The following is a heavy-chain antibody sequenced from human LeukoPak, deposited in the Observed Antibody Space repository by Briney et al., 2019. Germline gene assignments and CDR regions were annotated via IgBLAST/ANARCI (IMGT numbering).Heavy chain of an antibody. Sequence: SETLSLTCAVYGGSFSGYYWSWIRQPPGKGLEWIGEINHSGSTNYNPSLKSRVTISVDTSKNQFSLKLSSVTAADTAVYYCARTPEAARRAWLYQHYYMDVWGKGTTVTVSS. D-gene: IGHD6-6*01. J-gene: IGHJ6*03. V-gene: IGHV4-34*01. CDR2: INHSGST. CDR1: GGSFSGYY. CDR3: ARTPEAARRAWLYQHYYMDV.